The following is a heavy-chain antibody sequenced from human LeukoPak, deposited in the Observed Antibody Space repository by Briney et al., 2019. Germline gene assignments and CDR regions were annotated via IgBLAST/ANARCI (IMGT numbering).Heavy chain of an antibody. CDR3: ARDRLHVLRYFDWLSS. CDR2: IIPIFGTA. CDR1: GYSFTSYA. J-gene: IGHJ5*01. D-gene: IGHD3-9*01. Sequence: SVKVSCKASGYSFTSYAISWVRQAPGQGLEWMGGIIPIFGTANYAQKFQGRVTITADESTSTAYMELSSLRSEDTAVYYCARDRLHVLRYFDWLSSWGQGTLVTVSS. V-gene: IGHV1-69*13.